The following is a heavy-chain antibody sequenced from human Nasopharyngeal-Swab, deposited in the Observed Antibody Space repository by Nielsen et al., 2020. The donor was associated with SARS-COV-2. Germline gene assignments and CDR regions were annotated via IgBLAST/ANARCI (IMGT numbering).Heavy chain of an antibody. J-gene: IGHJ4*02. D-gene: IGHD4-17*01. CDR2: INPNSGGT. CDR1: GYTFTGYY. V-gene: IGHV1-2*04. Sequence: ASVKVSCKASGYTFTGYYMHWVRQAPGQGLEWMGWINPNSGGTNYAQKFQGWVTMTRDTSISTAYMELSRLRSDDTAVYYCARDLGHGDSYYFDYWGQGTLVTVSS. CDR3: ARDLGHGDSYYFDY.